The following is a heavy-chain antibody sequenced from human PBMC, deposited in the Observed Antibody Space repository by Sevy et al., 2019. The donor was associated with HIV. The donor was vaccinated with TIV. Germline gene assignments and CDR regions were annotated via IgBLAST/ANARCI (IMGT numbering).Heavy chain of an antibody. Sequence: GGSLRLSCAASGFTFSSYAMSWVRQAPGKGLEWVSAISGSGGSTYYADSVKGRFTISGANSKNTLYLQMNSLTADDTAVYYCAKDMRFGELLGDYWGQGTLVTVSS. CDR1: GFTFSSYA. D-gene: IGHD3-10*01. CDR3: AKDMRFGELLGDY. J-gene: IGHJ4*02. CDR2: ISGSGGST. V-gene: IGHV3-23*01.